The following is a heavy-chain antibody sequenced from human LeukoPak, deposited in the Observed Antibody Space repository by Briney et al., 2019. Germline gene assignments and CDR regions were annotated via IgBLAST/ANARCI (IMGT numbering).Heavy chain of an antibody. Sequence: GGSLRLSCAASGFTFSNYGMNWVRQGPGKGLEWVSAISGSGDNTYYAGSVKGRFTISRDNSKNTLYLQMNSLRAEDTAVYYCAKERGKYHPFDYWGQGTLVTVSS. CDR3: AKERGKYHPFDY. CDR1: GFTFSNYG. D-gene: IGHD2-2*01. CDR2: ISGSGDNT. J-gene: IGHJ4*02. V-gene: IGHV3-23*01.